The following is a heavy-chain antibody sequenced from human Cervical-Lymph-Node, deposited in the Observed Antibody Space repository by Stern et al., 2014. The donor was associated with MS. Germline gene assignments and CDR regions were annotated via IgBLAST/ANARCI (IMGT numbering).Heavy chain of an antibody. J-gene: IGHJ4*02. Sequence: EVQLVESGGGLVQPGGSLRLSCAASGFTFDSYSMHWVRQDPGKGLVWVSRINTDGSSPRYADSVKGRFTISRDNAKNMLYLEMNSLRAEDTAVYYCSGSNWYFFDYWGQGTLVTVSS. CDR2: INTDGSSP. D-gene: IGHD6-13*01. CDR3: SGSNWYFFDY. CDR1: GFTFDSYS. V-gene: IGHV3-74*02.